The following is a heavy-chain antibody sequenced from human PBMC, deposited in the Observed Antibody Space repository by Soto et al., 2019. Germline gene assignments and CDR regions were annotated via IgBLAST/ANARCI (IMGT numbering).Heavy chain of an antibody. CDR2: IYYSGST. CDR1: GGSISSGDYY. CDR3: ARDSRDVVVVAATPVIYYYYGMDV. D-gene: IGHD2-15*01. V-gene: IGHV4-30-4*01. Sequence: SETLSLTCTVSGGSISSGDYYWSWIRQPPGKGLEWIGYIYYSGSTYYNPSLKSRVTISVDTSKNQFSLKLGSVTAAHTAVYYCARDSRDVVVVAATPVIYYYYGMDVWGQGTTVTVS. J-gene: IGHJ6*02.